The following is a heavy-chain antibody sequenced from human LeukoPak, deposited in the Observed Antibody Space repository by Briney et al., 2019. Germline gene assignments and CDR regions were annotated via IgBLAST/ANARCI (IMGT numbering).Heavy chain of an antibody. D-gene: IGHD6-13*01. J-gene: IGHJ4*02. CDR3: ARFIAAPYYFDY. Sequence: GGSLRLSCAASGFTFSSYSMNWVRQAPGKGLEWVSSISSSSSYIYYADSVKGRFTISRDNAKNSLYLQMNSLRAEDTAVCYCARFIAAPYYFDYWGRGTLVTVSS. CDR1: GFTFSSYS. CDR2: ISSSSSYI. V-gene: IGHV3-21*01.